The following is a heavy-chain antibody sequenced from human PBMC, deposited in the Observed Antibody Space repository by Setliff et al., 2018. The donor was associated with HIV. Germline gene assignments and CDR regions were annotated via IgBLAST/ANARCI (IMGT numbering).Heavy chain of an antibody. J-gene: IGHJ4*02. CDR3: ARESYFYYFDY. Sequence: PSETLSLTCTVSGGSISSGTYYWSWIRQPAGKGLEWIGRIYTSGSTNYNPSLKSRVTMSVDTSKNQLSLKLSSVTAADAAVYYCARESYFYYFDYWGQGTLVTVSS. D-gene: IGHD3-10*01. CDR1: GGSISSGTYY. V-gene: IGHV4-61*02. CDR2: IYTSGST.